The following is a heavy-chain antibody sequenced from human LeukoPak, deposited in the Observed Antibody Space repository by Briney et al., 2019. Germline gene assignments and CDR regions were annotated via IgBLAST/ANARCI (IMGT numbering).Heavy chain of an antibody. V-gene: IGHV3-48*04. J-gene: IGHJ3*02. CDR2: ISSSRSTI. CDR3: ARHRAAAGTQYAFDI. Sequence: GGSLRLSCAASGFTFSSYSMNWVRQAPGKGLEWVSYISSSRSTIYYADSVKGRFTISRDNAKNSLYLQMNSLRVEDTAMYYCARHRAAAGTQYAFDIWGQGTMVTVSS. CDR1: GFTFSSYS. D-gene: IGHD6-13*01.